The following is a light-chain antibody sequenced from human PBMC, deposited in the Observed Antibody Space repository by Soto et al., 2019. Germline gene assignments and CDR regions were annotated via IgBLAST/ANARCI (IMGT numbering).Light chain of an antibody. Sequence: QSALTQPASVSGSPGQSITISCTGTSSDVGGYNYVSWYQQHPGKAPKLMIYEVSNRPSGVSNRFSDSKSGNTASLTISGLQAEDEADYYCSSYTASSTLVVFGGGTKRTVL. CDR3: SSYTASSTLVV. V-gene: IGLV2-14*01. CDR2: EVS. J-gene: IGLJ2*01. CDR1: SSDVGGYNY.